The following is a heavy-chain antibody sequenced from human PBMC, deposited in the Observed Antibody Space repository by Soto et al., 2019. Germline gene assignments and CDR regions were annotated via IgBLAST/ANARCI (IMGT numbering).Heavy chain of an antibody. CDR3: ARRLYGDYDY. CDR1: GYSFTTSG. V-gene: IGHV1-18*01. D-gene: IGHD4-17*01. CDR2: ISTYNGNT. Sequence: QAQLVQSGAEVKEPGASVKVSCKASGYSFTTSGITWVRQAPGQGLEWMGWISTYNGNTNYAQKLQDRVTVTTDTSTSTAYMERRSLRSGDTAVYYCARRLYGDYDYWGQGTLVTVSS. J-gene: IGHJ4*02.